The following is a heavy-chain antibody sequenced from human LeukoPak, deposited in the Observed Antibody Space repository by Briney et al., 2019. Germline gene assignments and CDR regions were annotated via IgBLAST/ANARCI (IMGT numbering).Heavy chain of an antibody. J-gene: IGHJ4*02. D-gene: IGHD1-26*01. V-gene: IGHV3-30*18. CDR2: ISYDGSNK. CDR1: GFTFSSYG. CDR3: AKVGSGSCY. Sequence: GRSLRLSCAASGFTFSSYGMHWVRQAPGKGLERVAVISYDGSNKYYADSVKGRFTISRDNSKNTLYLQMNSLRAEDTAVYYCAKVGSGSCYWGQGTLVTVSS.